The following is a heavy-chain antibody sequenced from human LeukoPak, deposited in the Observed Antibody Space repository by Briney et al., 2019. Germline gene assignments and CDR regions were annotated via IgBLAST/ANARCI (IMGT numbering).Heavy chain of an antibody. V-gene: IGHV3-48*03. Sequence: PGGSLRLSCAASGFTFSSYEMNWVRQAPGKGLEWVSYISSSGSTIYYADSVKGRFTISRDNAKNSLYLRMNSLRAEDTAVYYCARERMMGYNRFDPWGQGTLVTVSS. D-gene: IGHD2-15*01. CDR3: ARERMMGYNRFDP. J-gene: IGHJ5*02. CDR1: GFTFSSYE. CDR2: ISSSGSTI.